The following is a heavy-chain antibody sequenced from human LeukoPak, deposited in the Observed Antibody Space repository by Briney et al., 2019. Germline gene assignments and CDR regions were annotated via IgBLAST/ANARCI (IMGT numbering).Heavy chain of an antibody. D-gene: IGHD2/OR15-2a*01. V-gene: IGHV4-34*10. CDR3: ARSGLWLPFDY. J-gene: IGHJ4*02. CDR1: GGSFSGYY. Sequence: SETLSLTGAVYGGSFSGYYWSWIRQPPGKGLEWMWEIHHSGSTNYNPSLKGRLTISLDTSKNQFSLKLSSVTAADTAVYYCARSGLWLPFDYWGQGTLVTVSS. CDR2: IHHSGST.